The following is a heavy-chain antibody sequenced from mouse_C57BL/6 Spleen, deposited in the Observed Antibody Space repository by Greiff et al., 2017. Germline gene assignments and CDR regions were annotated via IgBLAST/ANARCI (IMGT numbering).Heavy chain of an antibody. CDR1: GYTFTSYW. CDR2: IYPSDSET. V-gene: IGHV1-61*01. CDR3: ARSEYYGSSEFAY. D-gene: IGHD1-1*01. Sequence: VQLQQPGAELVRPGSSVKLSCKASGYTFTSYWMDWVKQRPGQGLEWIGNIYPSDSETHYNQKFKDKATLTVDKSSSTAYMQLSSLTSEDSAVYYCARSEYYGSSEFAYWGQGTLVTVSA. J-gene: IGHJ3*01.